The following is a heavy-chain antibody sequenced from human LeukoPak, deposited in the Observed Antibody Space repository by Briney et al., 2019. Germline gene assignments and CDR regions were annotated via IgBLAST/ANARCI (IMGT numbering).Heavy chain of an antibody. V-gene: IGHV4-59*01. CDR1: GGSISSYY. Sequence: SETLSLTCTVSGGSISSYYWSWIRQPPGKGLEWIGYIYYSGSTNYNPSLKSRVTISVDTSKNQFSLKLSSVTAADTAVYYCAIAGNLWFGAPLLFNWGQGTLVTVSS. CDR3: AIAGNLWFGAPLLFN. D-gene: IGHD3-10*01. J-gene: IGHJ4*02. CDR2: IYYSGST.